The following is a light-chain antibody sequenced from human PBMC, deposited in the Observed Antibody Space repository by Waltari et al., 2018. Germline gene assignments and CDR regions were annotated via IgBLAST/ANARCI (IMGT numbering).Light chain of an antibody. CDR2: DKN. J-gene: IGLJ2*01. V-gene: IGLV3-19*01. Sequence: SSELTQDPAVSVAMGQTVRITCQGNSLRSDYASWYQQRPGQAPILVMYDKNNRPSGVPDRFSGSTSDNTASLTITGAQAEDEASYYCHSRDASGVGGSFGGGTKLTVL. CDR3: HSRDASGVGGS. CDR1: SLRSDY.